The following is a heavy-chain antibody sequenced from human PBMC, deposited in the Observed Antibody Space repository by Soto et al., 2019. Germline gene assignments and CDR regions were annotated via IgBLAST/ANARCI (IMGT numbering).Heavy chain of an antibody. CDR2: FTSGGST. CDR1: GFIFSNYA. J-gene: IGHJ4*02. Sequence: EVQLLESGGDLVQPGGSLRLSCAASGFIFSNYAMTWVRQAPGKGPEWVSTFTSGGSTYYRDTVKGRFTSSRDNSKNTLYLQMNSLRAEDTAVYYCARTDKYNSQSSGWANRFDCWGQGTLVTVSS. D-gene: IGHD6-19*01. V-gene: IGHV3-23*01. CDR3: ARTDKYNSQSSGWANRFDC.